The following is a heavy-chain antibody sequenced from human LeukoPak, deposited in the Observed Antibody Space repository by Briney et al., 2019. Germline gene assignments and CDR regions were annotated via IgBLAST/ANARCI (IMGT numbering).Heavy chain of an antibody. CDR3: ARSVGYGVRGVILSFDN. CDR1: GFSFSDFY. V-gene: IGHV3-11*04. J-gene: IGHJ4*02. Sequence: GGSLRLSRAASGFSFSDFYMTWIRQAPGKGLDWVSYISNTGNRVDYADSVRGRFSISRDNAKKSVYLQMNNLRGEDTAAYYCARSVGYGVRGVILSFDNWGQGILVTVSA. D-gene: IGHD3-10*01. CDR2: ISNTGNRV.